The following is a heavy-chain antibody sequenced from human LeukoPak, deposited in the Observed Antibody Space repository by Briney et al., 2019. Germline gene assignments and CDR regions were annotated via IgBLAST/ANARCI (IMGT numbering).Heavy chain of an antibody. CDR3: ARAMWGMITFGGATGAFDI. Sequence: GGSLRLSCAASGFTFSSYSMNWVRQAPGKGLEWVSSISSSSSYIYYADSVKGRFTIPRDNAKNSLYLQMNSLRAEDTAVYYYARAMWGMITFGGATGAFDIWGQGTMVTVSS. CDR1: GFTFSSYS. V-gene: IGHV3-21*01. J-gene: IGHJ3*02. D-gene: IGHD3-16*01. CDR2: ISSSSSYI.